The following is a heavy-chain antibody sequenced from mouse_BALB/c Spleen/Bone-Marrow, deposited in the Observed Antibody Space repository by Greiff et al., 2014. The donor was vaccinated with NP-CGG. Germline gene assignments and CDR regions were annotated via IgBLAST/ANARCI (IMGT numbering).Heavy chain of an antibody. V-gene: IGHV5-17*02. CDR1: GFTFSSFG. D-gene: IGHD1-1*01. CDR2: ISSGSSTI. J-gene: IGHJ2*01. Sequence: EVQLVESGGGLVQPGGSRKLSCAASGFTFSSFGVHWVRQAPEKGLEWVAYISSGSSTIYYADTVMGRFTISRDNPKNTLFLQTTSLRSEDTAMYYCARSGSSSGYFDYWGQGTTLTVSS. CDR3: ARSGSSSGYFDY.